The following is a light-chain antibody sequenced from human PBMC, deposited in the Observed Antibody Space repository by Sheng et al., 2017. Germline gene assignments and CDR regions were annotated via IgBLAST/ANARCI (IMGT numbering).Light chain of an antibody. Sequence: DTQLTQSPSFLSASVGDRVTISCRANQGISSFLAWYQQKVGRAPKLLIYAASTLQSGVPSRFSGSGSGTDFALTISSLQPEDVATYYCQQINTYPYTFGQGTKLEIK. V-gene: IGKV1-9*01. CDR3: QQINTYPYT. J-gene: IGKJ2*01. CDR2: AAS. CDR1: QGISSF.